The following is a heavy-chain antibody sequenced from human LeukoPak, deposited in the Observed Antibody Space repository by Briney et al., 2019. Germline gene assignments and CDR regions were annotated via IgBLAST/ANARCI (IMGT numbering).Heavy chain of an antibody. CDR1: GYTFTTYG. V-gene: IGHV1-18*01. D-gene: IGHD2-15*01. CDR3: ARENFFCGDVRGGVRCHPGGAYGMDV. J-gene: IGHJ6*02. CDR2: IGPCNGAT. Sequence: GASVKVSCKASGYTFTTYGITWVRQAPGQGLEWVGWIGPCNGATSYARHLQGRVTLTADTSMSTAYMDLTSLESGDTAVYYCARENFFCGDVRGGVRCHPGGAYGMDVWGQGTTVTVSS.